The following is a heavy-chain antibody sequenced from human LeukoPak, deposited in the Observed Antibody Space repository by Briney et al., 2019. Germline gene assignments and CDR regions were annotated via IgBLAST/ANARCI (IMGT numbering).Heavy chain of an antibody. D-gene: IGHD6-19*01. CDR2: IRSKANSYAT. CDR1: GFTFSGSA. Sequence: PGGSLKLSCAASGFTFSGSAMHWVRQASGKGLEWVGRIRSKANSYATAYAASVKGRFTISRDDSKNTAYLQMNSLKTEDTAVYYCTSHAHHEYSSGWYYLGDYWGQGTLVTVSS. V-gene: IGHV3-73*01. CDR3: TSHAHHEYSSGWYYLGDY. J-gene: IGHJ4*02.